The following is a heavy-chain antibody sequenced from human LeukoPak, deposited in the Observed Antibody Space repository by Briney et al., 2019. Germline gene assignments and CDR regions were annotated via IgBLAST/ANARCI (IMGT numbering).Heavy chain of an antibody. J-gene: IGHJ4*02. Sequence: SETLSLTCTVSGGSISVYFWSWIRQPPGKGLEWIGYIYYSGSTNYNPSLKSRVTISVDTSKNQFSLRLSSVTAADTAVYYCARQRKSPDVLRFDYWGQGTLVTVSP. CDR1: GGSISVYF. CDR2: IYYSGST. V-gene: IGHV4-59*08. CDR3: ARQRKSPDVLRFDY. D-gene: IGHD1-14*01.